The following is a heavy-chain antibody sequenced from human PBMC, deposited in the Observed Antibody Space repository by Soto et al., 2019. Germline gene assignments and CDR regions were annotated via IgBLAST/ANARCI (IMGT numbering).Heavy chain of an antibody. V-gene: IGHV3-53*02. Sequence: EVQLVETGGGVIQPGGSLRLSCTASGFTVSSNYMSWVRQAPGKGLEWVSVIYGGGSTDYADSVKGRFTISRDNSKNTLYLQKNSLRAEDTAVYFCAGRYSSGWYDYWGQGTLVTVSS. D-gene: IGHD6-19*01. CDR2: IYGGGST. J-gene: IGHJ4*02. CDR3: AGRYSSGWYDY. CDR1: GFTVSSNY.